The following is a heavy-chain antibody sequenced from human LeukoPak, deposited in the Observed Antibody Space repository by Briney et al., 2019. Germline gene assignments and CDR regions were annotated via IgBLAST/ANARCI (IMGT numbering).Heavy chain of an antibody. CDR1: GFTFNSYW. Sequence: GGSMRLSCAAYGFTFNSYWMTWVRQAAGKGLEWVADIKQDGSDKYHAGSVKGRFTISRDNAKNSLYLQMNSLRAEDTAVYFCARYNSAWKTDDYWGQGTLVTVSS. CDR2: IKQDGSDK. V-gene: IGHV3-7*03. CDR3: ARYNSAWKTDDY. D-gene: IGHD6-19*01. J-gene: IGHJ4*02.